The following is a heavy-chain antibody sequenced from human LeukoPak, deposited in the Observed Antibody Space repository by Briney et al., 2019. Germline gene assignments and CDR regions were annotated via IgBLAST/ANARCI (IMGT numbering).Heavy chain of an antibody. D-gene: IGHD4-11*01. Sequence: PVGSLRLSCAPSGFTFSDYYMNWIRQAPGKGREWVSYISSSGSTRHFADSVKGRFTISRDNAKNSLYLQMNSLTAEDTAVYYCARDRPSDSYYNHMDVWGKGTTVSVCS. CDR3: ARDRPSDSYYNHMDV. CDR1: GFTFSDYY. CDR2: ISSSGSTR. V-gene: IGHV3-11*01. J-gene: IGHJ6*03.